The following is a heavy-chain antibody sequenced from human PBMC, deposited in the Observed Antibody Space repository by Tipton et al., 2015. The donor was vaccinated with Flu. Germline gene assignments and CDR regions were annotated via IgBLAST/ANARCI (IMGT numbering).Heavy chain of an antibody. D-gene: IGHD3-22*01. Sequence: AASAFTFSHYAMHWVRQAPGKGLEWVAVISFDGKNELYADSVKGRFIISRDNSKNTLSLQMNSLRPEDTAVYFCVKDRYFDSRSYILKDRNFDSRSYIFDLWGRGTLVTVSS. CDR1: AFTFSHYA. V-gene: IGHV3-30*18. CDR3: VKDRYFDSRSYILKDRNFDSRSYIFDL. J-gene: IGHJ2*01. CDR2: ISFDGKNE.